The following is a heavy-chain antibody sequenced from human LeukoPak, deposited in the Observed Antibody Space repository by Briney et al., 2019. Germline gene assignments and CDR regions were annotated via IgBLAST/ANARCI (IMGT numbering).Heavy chain of an antibody. CDR3: ARALYYDSSGYYSSGYYYFQH. CDR1: GYTFTSYY. D-gene: IGHD3-22*01. J-gene: IGHJ1*01. Sequence: ASVKVSCKASGYTFTSYYLHWVRQAPGQGPEWMGWINPNSGGTNYAQKFQSRVTMTRDTSISTAYMELNRLRSDDTAEYYCARALYYDSSGYYSSGYYYFQHWGQGTLVTVSS. V-gene: IGHV1-2*02. CDR2: INPNSGGT.